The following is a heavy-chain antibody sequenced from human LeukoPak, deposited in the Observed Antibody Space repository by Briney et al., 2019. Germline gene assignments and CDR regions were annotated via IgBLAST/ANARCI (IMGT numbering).Heavy chain of an antibody. Sequence: SETLSLTCTVSGGSISSYYWNWIRQPAGKGLEWIGRIYTSGSTNYNPSLKSRVTISVDTSKNHFSLTLSSVTAADTAVYYCTRSDGYGLVGIWGQGTMVTVSS. CDR1: GGSISSYY. CDR3: TRSDGYGLVGI. V-gene: IGHV4-4*07. CDR2: IYTSGST. J-gene: IGHJ3*01. D-gene: IGHD3-10*01.